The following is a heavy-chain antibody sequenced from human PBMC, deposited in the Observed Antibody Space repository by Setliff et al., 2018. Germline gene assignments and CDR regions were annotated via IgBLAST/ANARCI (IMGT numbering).Heavy chain of an antibody. Sequence: HPGGSLRLSCAASGFTFKTYAMSWVRQAPGKGLEWVSSITGSGGDRDYADSVKGQFTISRDNSKNSLYLQMNSLRTEDTAVNYCARSAVAVPGQFYFDNWGQGTQVTVSS. J-gene: IGHJ4*02. CDR3: ARSAVAVPGQFYFDN. CDR1: GFTFKTYA. D-gene: IGHD6-19*01. V-gene: IGHV3-23*01. CDR2: ITGSGGDR.